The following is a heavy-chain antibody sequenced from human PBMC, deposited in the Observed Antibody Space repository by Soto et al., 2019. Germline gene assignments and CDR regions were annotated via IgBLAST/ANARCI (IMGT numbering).Heavy chain of an antibody. CDR1: GFSLSTSGVG. Sequence: QITLKESGPTLVEPTQTLTLTCAFSGFSLSTSGVGVGWIRQPPGKALEWLAFIYWDDDKRYSPSLKTRLTNSKATSKHPVIRIMTNMDPLHTAKYHCAYRQEDRSCGDSGSLDPMGEGNKVTVSS. CDR2: IYWDDDK. V-gene: IGHV2-5*02. CDR3: AYRQEDRSCGDSGSLDP. J-gene: IGHJ5*02. D-gene: IGHD2-15*01.